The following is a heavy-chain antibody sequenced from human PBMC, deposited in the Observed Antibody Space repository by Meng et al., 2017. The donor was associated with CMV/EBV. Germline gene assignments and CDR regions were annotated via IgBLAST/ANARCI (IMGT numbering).Heavy chain of an antibody. D-gene: IGHD3-22*01. V-gene: IGHV4-4*07. CDR3: ARERGDDSGYNFDS. J-gene: IGHJ4*02. CDR2: IYSPGGT. CDR1: GGFVSGFF. Sequence: VQVHGSGPGVVKSSVTVSLTCCVSGGFVSGFFWTWIRQPAGQGLEWIGRIYSPGGTNYNPSFESRVTISLDGSNNQFSLKLNSVTAADTDIYYCARERGDDSGYNFDSWGQGTLVTVSS.